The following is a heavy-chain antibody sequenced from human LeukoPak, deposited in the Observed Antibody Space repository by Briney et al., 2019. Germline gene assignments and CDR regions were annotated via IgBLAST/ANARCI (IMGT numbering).Heavy chain of an antibody. CDR2: MNPNSGNT. J-gene: IGHJ5*02. D-gene: IGHD6-6*01. Sequence: ASVKVSCKASGYTFTSYDINWVRQATGQGLEWMGWMNPNSGNTGYAQKFQGRVTMTRDMSTSTVYMELSSLRSEDTAVYYCARDSSSSWGWFDPWGQGTLVTVSS. V-gene: IGHV1-8*01. CDR1: GYTFTSYD. CDR3: ARDSSSSWGWFDP.